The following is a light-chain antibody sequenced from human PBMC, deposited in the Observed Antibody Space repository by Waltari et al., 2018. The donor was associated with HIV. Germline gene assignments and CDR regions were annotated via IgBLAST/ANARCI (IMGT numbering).Light chain of an antibody. CDR1: SSAVGGYNY. V-gene: IGLV2-14*01. CDR3: SSYTSSSTLGV. J-gene: IGLJ3*02. Sequence: QSALPQPASVSGSPGPSITISCTGTSSAVGGYNYVSWYQQPPGKAPKLMIYEVSNRPSGVSNRFSGSKSGNTASLTISGLKAEDEADYYCSSYTSSSTLGVFGGGTKLTVL. CDR2: EVS.